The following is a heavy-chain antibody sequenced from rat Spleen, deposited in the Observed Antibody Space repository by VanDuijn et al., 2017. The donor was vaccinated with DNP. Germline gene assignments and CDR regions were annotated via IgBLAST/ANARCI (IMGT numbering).Heavy chain of an antibody. Sequence: EVQLVESGGGLVQPGRSLKLSCAVSGFTFSNHGMAWVRQAPKKGLEWVATIIYDGSSTYYRDSVKGRFTISRDNAKSTLYLQMDSLRSEDTATYYCATRNYGYNYFDYWGQGVMVTVSS. V-gene: IGHV5-29*01. CDR2: IIYDGSST. D-gene: IGHD1-4*01. J-gene: IGHJ2*01. CDR3: ATRNYGYNYFDY. CDR1: GFTFSNHG.